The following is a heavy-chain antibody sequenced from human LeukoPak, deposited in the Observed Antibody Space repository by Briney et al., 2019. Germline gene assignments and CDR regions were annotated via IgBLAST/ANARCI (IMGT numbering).Heavy chain of an antibody. CDR1: EFTFSNYA. Sequence: GGSLRLSCAASEFTFSNYAMAWVRQAPGEGLEWVSGISGNGGKIYYADSVKGRFTISRDNSKNTLYLHMNSLRGEDTAVYFCAKKDYYDSSGYAPLFDNWGQGTLVTVSP. J-gene: IGHJ4*02. V-gene: IGHV3-23*01. D-gene: IGHD3-22*01. CDR2: ISGNGGKI. CDR3: AKKDYYDSSGYAPLFDN.